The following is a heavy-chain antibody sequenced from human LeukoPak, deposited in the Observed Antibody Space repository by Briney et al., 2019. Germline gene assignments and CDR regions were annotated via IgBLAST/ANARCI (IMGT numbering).Heavy chain of an antibody. V-gene: IGHV4-38-2*02. CDR1: GYSISSGYY. Sequence: SETLSLTCTVSGYSISSGYYWGWIRQPSGKGLEWIGSIYHSGSTYYNPSLKSRVTISVDTSKNQFSLKLSSVTAADTAVYYCARQTWTLYYFDYWGQGNLVTVSS. J-gene: IGHJ4*02. CDR3: ARQTWTLYYFDY. D-gene: IGHD3/OR15-3a*01. CDR2: IYHSGST.